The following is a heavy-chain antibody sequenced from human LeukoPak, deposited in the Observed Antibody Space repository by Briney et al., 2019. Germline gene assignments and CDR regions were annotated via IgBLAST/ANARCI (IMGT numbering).Heavy chain of an antibody. D-gene: IGHD3-16*01. CDR2: INHNGNVN. CDR3: ARGGGLAV. Sequence: GGSLRLSCAASGFTFSSYWMNWAREAPGKGLEWVASINHNGNVNYYVDSVKGRFTISRDNAKNSLYLQMSNLRAEDTAVYFCARGGGLAVWGQGATVTVSS. V-gene: IGHV3-7*03. J-gene: IGHJ6*02. CDR1: GFTFSSYW.